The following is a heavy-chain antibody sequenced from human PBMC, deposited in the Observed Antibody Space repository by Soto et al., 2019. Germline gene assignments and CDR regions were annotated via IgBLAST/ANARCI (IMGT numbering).Heavy chain of an antibody. Sequence: EVQLVESGGGLVQRGGSLRLSCAASGFTFGIYSMNWVRQAPGKGMEWISYINGSSSTMYYADSVQGRLSISRVNADNTLYLQIYSLRRVETAVYYCARADRLRCSGDRCFSDGHFLSWGQGTLVTVSS. CDR1: GFTFGIYS. J-gene: IGHJ5*02. CDR2: INGSSSTM. CDR3: ARADRLRCSGDRCFSDGHFLS. D-gene: IGHD2-15*01. V-gene: IGHV3-48*01.